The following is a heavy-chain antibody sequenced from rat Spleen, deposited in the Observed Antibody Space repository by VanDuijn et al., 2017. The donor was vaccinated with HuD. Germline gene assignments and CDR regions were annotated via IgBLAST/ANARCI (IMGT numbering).Heavy chain of an antibody. CDR1: GFSLTSNS. CDR2: IWGDGNT. CDR3: VRDHGYSSYEVWFTY. V-gene: IGHV2-1*01. Sequence: QVQLKESGPGLVQPSQTLSLTCTVSGFSLTSNSVHWVRQPPGKGLEWMGGIWGDGNTAFNPTLSSRLSINRDTSKSQVFLKMSSLQTEDTATYYCVRDHGYSSYEVWFTYWGQGTLVTVSS. J-gene: IGHJ3*01. D-gene: IGHD1-2*01.